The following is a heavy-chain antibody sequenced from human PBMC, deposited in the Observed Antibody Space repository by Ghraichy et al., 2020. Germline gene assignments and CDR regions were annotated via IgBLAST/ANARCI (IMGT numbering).Heavy chain of an antibody. CDR1: GGSFSGYY. J-gene: IGHJ4*02. CDR3: AGGLRRRYSSSTYYFDY. D-gene: IGHD6-6*01. CDR2: INHSGST. V-gene: IGHV4-34*01. Sequence: SETLSLTCAVYGGSFSGYYWSWIRQPPGKGLEWIGEINHSGSTNYNPSLKSRVTISVDTSKNQFSLKLSSVTAADTAVYYCAGGLRRRYSSSTYYFDYWGQGTLVTVSS.